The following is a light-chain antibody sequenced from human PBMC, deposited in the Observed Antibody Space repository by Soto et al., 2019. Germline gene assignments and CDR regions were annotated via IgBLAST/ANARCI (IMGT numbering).Light chain of an antibody. CDR3: QQSYSSLWT. CDR1: QSIANF. V-gene: IGKV1-39*01. J-gene: IGKJ1*01. CDR2: GTS. Sequence: DIQMTQSPSSLSASVGDRVTITCRASQSIANFLNWYQQKPGKAPKLVIYGTSTLQSGVPSRFSGSGSGTDSTLTISRLQREDFATYYCQQSYSSLWTFGQGTKVDIK.